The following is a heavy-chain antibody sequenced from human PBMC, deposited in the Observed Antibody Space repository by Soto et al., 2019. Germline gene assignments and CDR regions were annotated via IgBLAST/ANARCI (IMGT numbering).Heavy chain of an antibody. J-gene: IGHJ4*02. CDR2: ISYDGISK. D-gene: IGHD2-2*01. CDR3: GRCSSTSCHLGSDY. V-gene: IGHV3-30-3*01. CDR1: GFTFSSYA. Sequence: LRLSCAASGFTFSSYAMNWVRQAPGKGLEWVALISYDGISKYYADSVKGRFTISRDSSKNTLYLQMNSLGAADTAVYYCGRCSSTSCHLGSDYWGQGTLVTVSS.